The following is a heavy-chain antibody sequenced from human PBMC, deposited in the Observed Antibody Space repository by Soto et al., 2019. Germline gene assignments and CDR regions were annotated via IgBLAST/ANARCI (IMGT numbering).Heavy chain of an antibody. CDR2: IYQTGSI. D-gene: IGHD3-3*01. V-gene: IGHV4-4*02. J-gene: IGHJ5*02. Sequence: ETLSLTCAVSGGSINNNFWSWVRQPPGKGLEWIGEIYQTGSINYNPSLRSRVTISVDKSKNQLSLKADSVTAADTAFYYCVRGNDNYDFWNNWSLDPWGQGTLVTVSS. CDR1: GGSINNNFW. CDR3: VRGNDNYDFWNNWSLDP.